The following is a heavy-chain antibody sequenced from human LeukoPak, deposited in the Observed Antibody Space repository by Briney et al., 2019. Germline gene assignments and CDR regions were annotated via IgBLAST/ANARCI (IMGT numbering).Heavy chain of an antibody. CDR1: GYTFTGYY. CDR2: INPSSGGT. Sequence: GASVKVSCKPSGYTFTGYYMHWVRQAPGQGLEWMGWINPSSGGTNYPQKFQGRVTMTRDTSLSTAYMELSGLRSDDTAVYYCARGVVAATFYYYMDVWDKGTTVTVSS. J-gene: IGHJ6*03. D-gene: IGHD2-15*01. CDR3: ARGVVAATFYYYMDV. V-gene: IGHV1-2*02.